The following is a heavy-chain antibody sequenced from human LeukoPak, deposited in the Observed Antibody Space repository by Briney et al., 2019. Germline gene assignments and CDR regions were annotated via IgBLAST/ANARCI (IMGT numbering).Heavy chain of an antibody. CDR3: ARQEYYDILTGYPDRFFDY. J-gene: IGHJ4*02. CDR2: IYYSGST. Sequence: SETLSLTCTVSGGSISSGGYYWSWIRQHPGKGLEWIGYIYYSGSTYSNPSLKSRVTISVDTSKNQFSLNLSSVTAADTAVYYCARQEYYDILTGYPDRFFDYWGQGTLVTVSS. CDR1: GGSISSGGYY. D-gene: IGHD3-9*01. V-gene: IGHV4-31*03.